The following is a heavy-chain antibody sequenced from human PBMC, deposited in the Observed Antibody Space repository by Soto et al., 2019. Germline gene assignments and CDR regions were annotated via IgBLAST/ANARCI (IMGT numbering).Heavy chain of an antibody. J-gene: IGHJ2*01. CDR3: ARGNYVWWSDRNSARHWYLDL. Sequence: SETLSLTCTVSGGSISSSSYYWGWIRQPPGKGLEWIGSIYYSGSTNYNPSLKSRVTISVDTSKNQFSLKLSSVTAADTAVYYGARGNYVWWSDRNSARHWYLDLRARGTPVPVSS. CDR2: IYYSGST. V-gene: IGHV4-39*07. CDR1: GGSISSSSYY. D-gene: IGHD3-16*02.